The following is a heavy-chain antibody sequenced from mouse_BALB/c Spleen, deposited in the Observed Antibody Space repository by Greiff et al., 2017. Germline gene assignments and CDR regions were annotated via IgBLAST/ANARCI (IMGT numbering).Heavy chain of an antibody. D-gene: IGHD1-2*01. V-gene: IGHV1-54*01. CDR2: INPGSGGT. Sequence: QVQLQQSGAELVRPGTSVKVSCKASGYAFTNYLIEWVKQRPGQGLEWIGVINPGSGGTNYNEKFKGKATLTADKSSSTAYMQLSSLTSDDSAVYFCAILRLDAMDYWGQGTSVTVSS. CDR3: AILRLDAMDY. CDR1: GYAFTNYL. J-gene: IGHJ4*01.